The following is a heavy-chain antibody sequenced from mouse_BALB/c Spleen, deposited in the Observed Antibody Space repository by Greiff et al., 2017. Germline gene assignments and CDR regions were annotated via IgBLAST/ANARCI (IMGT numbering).Heavy chain of an antibody. CDR1: GYSITSDYA. V-gene: IGHV3-2*02. CDR2: ISYSGST. D-gene: IGHD2-1*01. CDR3: ARVWGNYSYYFDY. Sequence: DVQLQESGPGLVKPSQSLSLTCTVTGYSITSDYAWNWIRQFPGNKLEWMGYISYSGSTSYNPSLKSRISITRDTSKNQFFLQLNSVTTEDTATYYCARVWGNYSYYFDYWGQGTTLTVSS. J-gene: IGHJ2*01.